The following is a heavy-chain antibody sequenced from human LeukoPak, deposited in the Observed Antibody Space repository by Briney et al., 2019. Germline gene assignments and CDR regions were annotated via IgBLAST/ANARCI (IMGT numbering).Heavy chain of an antibody. Sequence: GGSLRLSCAGSGFTFSTYWMHWVRQAPGGGLAWVSGINTDGSTTSYADSVKGRFTISRDNAKNTVYLQMSSLRAEDTAVYYCAKESGYDVDLEYWGQGALVTVS. CDR2: INTDGSTT. D-gene: IGHD5-12*01. V-gene: IGHV3-74*01. J-gene: IGHJ4*02. CDR1: GFTFSTYW. CDR3: AKESGYDVDLEY.